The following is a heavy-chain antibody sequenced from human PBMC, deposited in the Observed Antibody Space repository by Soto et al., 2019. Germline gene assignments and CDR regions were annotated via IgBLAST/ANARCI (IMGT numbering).Heavy chain of an antibody. CDR1: GGSISSYY. CDR2: IYYSGST. V-gene: IGHV4-59*08. Sequence: SETLSLTCTVSGGSISSYYWSWIRQPPGKGLEWIGYIYYSGSTNYNPPLKSRVTISVDTSKNQFSLKLSSVTAADTAVYYCATRAADYDFWSGYYSYYYYMDVWGKGTTVT. J-gene: IGHJ6*03. CDR3: ATRAADYDFWSGYYSYYYYMDV. D-gene: IGHD3-3*01.